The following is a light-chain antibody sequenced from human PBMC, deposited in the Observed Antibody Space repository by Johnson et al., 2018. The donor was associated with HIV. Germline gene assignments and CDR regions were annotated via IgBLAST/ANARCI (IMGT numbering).Light chain of an antibody. J-gene: IGLJ1*01. Sequence: QSVLTQPPSVSAAPGQKVTVSCSGSSSNIGSNYVSWYQQLPGTAPKLLIYENNKRPSGIPDRFSGSKSGTSATLGLTGLQTGDEADYYCGTWDSSLSAFYVFGTGTKITVL. CDR3: GTWDSSLSAFYV. CDR2: ENN. V-gene: IGLV1-51*02. CDR1: SSNIGSNY.